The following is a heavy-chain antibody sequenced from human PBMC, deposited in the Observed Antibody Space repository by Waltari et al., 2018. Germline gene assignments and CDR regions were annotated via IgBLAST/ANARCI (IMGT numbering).Heavy chain of an antibody. D-gene: IGHD1-26*01. V-gene: IGHV1-46*01. CDR2: INPSGGST. CDR1: GYTFTSYY. Sequence: QVQLVQSGAEVKKPGASVKVSCKASGYTFTSYYMHWVRQAPGQGLEWMGIINPSGGSTSYAQKFQGRVTMTRDTSTSTVYMELSSLRAEDTAVYYCARGAERELYYYYGMDVWGQGTTVTVSS. J-gene: IGHJ6*02. CDR3: ARGAERELYYYYGMDV.